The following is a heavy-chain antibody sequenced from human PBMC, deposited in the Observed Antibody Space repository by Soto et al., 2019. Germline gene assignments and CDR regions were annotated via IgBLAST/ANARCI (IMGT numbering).Heavy chain of an antibody. CDR2: ISYDGDNE. V-gene: IGHV3-30*18. CDR3: AKDLSDENVDYDSSGGPIRGYYYYGMDV. D-gene: IGHD3-22*01. J-gene: IGHJ6*02. CDR1: GFSFSNYA. Sequence: GGSLRLSFAASGFSFSNYAMPWVRQAPGKGLEKLAIISYDGDNEYYADSVRGRFTISRDNSKNTLYLQMNSLRAEDTAVYYCAKDLSDENVDYDSSGGPIRGYYYYGMDVWGQGTTVTVSS.